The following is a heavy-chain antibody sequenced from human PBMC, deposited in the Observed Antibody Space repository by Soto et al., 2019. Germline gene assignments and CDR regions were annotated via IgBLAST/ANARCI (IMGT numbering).Heavy chain of an antibody. V-gene: IGHV4-34*01. CDR2: INHSGST. J-gene: IGHJ5*02. Sequence: QVQLQQWGAGLLKPSETLSLTCAVYGGSFSGYYWSWIRQPPGKGLEWIVEINHSGSTNYNPYLKSRVTISVDPSKNQFSLKLSSVTAADTAVYYCARAVGIQLWISCGQGTLVTVSS. CDR3: ARAVGIQLWIS. D-gene: IGHD5-18*01. CDR1: GGSFSGYY.